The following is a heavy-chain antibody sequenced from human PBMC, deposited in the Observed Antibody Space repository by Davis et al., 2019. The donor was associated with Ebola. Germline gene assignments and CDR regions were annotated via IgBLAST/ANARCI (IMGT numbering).Heavy chain of an antibody. CDR2: FHPEDGET. CDR1: GYTLTELS. V-gene: IGHV1-24*01. D-gene: IGHD1-26*01. CDR3: ARLGQQLLLGDWDY. Sequence: AASVKVSCKLSGYTLTELSIHWVRQAPGKGLEWMGGFHPEDGETIYAQKFQGRVTMTRDTSTSTVYMELNNLRSEDTAMYYCARLGQQLLLGDWDYWGQGTLVTVSS. J-gene: IGHJ4*02.